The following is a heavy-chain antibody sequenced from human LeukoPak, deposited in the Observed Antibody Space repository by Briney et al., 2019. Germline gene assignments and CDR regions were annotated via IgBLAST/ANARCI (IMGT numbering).Heavy chain of an antibody. Sequence: SETLSLTCTVSGGSIGSSSYYWGWIRQPPGKGLEWIGYIYHSGSTNYNPSLKSRVTISVDTSKNQFSLKLSSVTAADTAVYYCARPSGSSSWYEGFAFDIWGQGTMVTVSS. CDR3: ARPSGSSSWYEGFAFDI. CDR1: GGSIGSSSYY. CDR2: IYHSGST. D-gene: IGHD6-13*01. V-gene: IGHV4-61*05. J-gene: IGHJ3*02.